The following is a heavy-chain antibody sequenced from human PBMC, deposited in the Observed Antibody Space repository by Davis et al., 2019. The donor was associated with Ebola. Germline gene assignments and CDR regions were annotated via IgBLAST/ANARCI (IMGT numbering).Heavy chain of an antibody. CDR1: GYTFTSYG. Sequence: AASVKVSCKASGYTFTSYGISWVRQAPGQGLEWMGWISAYNGNTNYAQKLQGRVTITRDTSASTAYMELSSLRSEDTAVYYCARARGPYYYYGMDVWGQGTTVTVSS. CDR3: ARARGPYYYYGMDV. CDR2: ISAYNGNT. J-gene: IGHJ6*02. D-gene: IGHD3/OR15-3a*01. V-gene: IGHV1-18*01.